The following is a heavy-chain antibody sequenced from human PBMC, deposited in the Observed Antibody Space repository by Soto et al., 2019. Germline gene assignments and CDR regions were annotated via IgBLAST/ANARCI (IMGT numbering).Heavy chain of an antibody. D-gene: IGHD5-18*01. CDR3: ARTYSYGLSLFDY. CDR1: GGSISSYY. J-gene: IGHJ4*02. CDR2: IYYSGST. Sequence: QVQLQESGPGLVKPTETLSLTCTVSGGSISSYYWSWIRQPPGKGLEWIGYIYYSGSTNYNPSLKSRVTISVDTSKNQFSLKLSSVTAADTAVYYCARTYSYGLSLFDYRGQGTLVTVSS. V-gene: IGHV4-59*08.